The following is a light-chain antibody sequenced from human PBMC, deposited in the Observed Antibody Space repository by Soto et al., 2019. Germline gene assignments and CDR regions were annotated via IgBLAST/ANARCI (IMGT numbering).Light chain of an antibody. CDR1: QSISSW. V-gene: IGKV1-5*01. CDR3: QQYNSYWT. Sequence: DIQKPQSPSTLSASVGDRVTITCRASQSISSWLAWYQQKPGKAPKLLIYDASSLESGVPSRFSGSGSGTEFTLTISSLQPDDFATYYYQQYNSYWTFGQGTKVDIK. CDR2: DAS. J-gene: IGKJ1*01.